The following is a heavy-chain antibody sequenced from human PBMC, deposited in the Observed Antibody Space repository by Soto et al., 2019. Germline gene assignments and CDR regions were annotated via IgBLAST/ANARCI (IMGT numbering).Heavy chain of an antibody. D-gene: IGHD6-13*01. J-gene: IGHJ4*02. Sequence: SETLSLSCTVSGGSVSSGSFYWSWIRQPPGKGLEWIGYIYYSGSTNFNPSLKSRVTISVDTSKNQFSLKLSSVTAADTAVYYCVSFPRGSSSWYIDYWGQGTLVTVSS. CDR2: IYYSGST. CDR3: VSFPRGSSSWYIDY. V-gene: IGHV4-61*01. CDR1: GGSVSSGSFY.